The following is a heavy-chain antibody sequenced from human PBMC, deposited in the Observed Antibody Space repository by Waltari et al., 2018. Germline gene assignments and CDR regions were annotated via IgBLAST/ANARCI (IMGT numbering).Heavy chain of an antibody. Sequence: EVQLVESGGGLVQPGGSLRLSCAASGFTFSNAWMSWVRQAPGKGLERVGRIKSKTDGGTTYYAAPVKGRFTISRDDSKNTLYLQMNSLKTEDTAVYYCTTALCSSTSCQYYYYYGMDVWGQGTTVTVSS. CDR2: IKSKTDGGTT. J-gene: IGHJ6*02. V-gene: IGHV3-15*01. D-gene: IGHD2-2*01. CDR3: TTALCSSTSCQYYYYYGMDV. CDR1: GFTFSNAW.